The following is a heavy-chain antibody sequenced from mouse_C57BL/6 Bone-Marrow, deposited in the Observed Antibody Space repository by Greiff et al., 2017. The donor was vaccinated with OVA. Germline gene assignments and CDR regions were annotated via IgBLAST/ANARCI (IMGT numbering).Heavy chain of an antibody. J-gene: IGHJ1*03. CDR2: IDPEDGDT. CDR3: TFYDGYYFWYFDV. CDR1: GFNITDDY. Sequence: VQLQQSGAELVRPGASVKLSCTASGFNITDDYMHWVKQRPDQGLEWIGWIDPEDGDTEYASKFQGKATITADTSSNTAYLQLSSLTSEDTAVYYCTFYDGYYFWYFDVWGTGTTVTVSA. V-gene: IGHV14-4*01. D-gene: IGHD2-3*01.